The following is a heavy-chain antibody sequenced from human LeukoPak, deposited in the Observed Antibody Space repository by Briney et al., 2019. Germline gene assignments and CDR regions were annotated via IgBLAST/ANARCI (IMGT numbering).Heavy chain of an antibody. CDR2: IYYSGST. V-gene: IGHV4-59*01. CDR3: ARGVVADDSSGYYPTAYNWFDP. CDR1: GGSISSYY. D-gene: IGHD3-22*01. Sequence: SETLSLTCTVSGGSISSYYWSWIRQPPGKGLEWIGYIYYSGSTNYNPSLKSRVTISVDTSKNQFSLKLSSVTAADTAVYYCARGVVADDSSGYYPTAYNWFDPWGQGTLVTVSS. J-gene: IGHJ5*02.